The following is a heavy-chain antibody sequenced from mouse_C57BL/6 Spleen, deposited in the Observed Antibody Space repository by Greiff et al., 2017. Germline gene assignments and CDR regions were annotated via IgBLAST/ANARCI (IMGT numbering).Heavy chain of an antibody. Sequence: VQLQQSGAELVRPGASVKLSCTASGFNIKDYYMHWVKQRPEQGLEWIGRIDPEDGDTEYAPKFQGKATMTADTSSNTAYLQLSSLTSEDTAVYYCTTYYYYGSSYGERFAYWGQGTLVTVSA. CDR2: IDPEDGDT. CDR3: TTYYYYGSSYGERFAY. V-gene: IGHV14-1*01. D-gene: IGHD1-1*01. CDR1: GFNIKDYY. J-gene: IGHJ3*01.